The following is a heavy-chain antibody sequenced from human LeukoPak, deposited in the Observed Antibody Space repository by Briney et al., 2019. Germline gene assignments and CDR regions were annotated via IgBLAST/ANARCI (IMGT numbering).Heavy chain of an antibody. D-gene: IGHD3-9*01. Sequence: GGSLRLSCAASGFTFSSYAMHWVRQAPGKGLEWVAVISYDGSNKYYADSVKGRFTISRDNSKNTLYLQMNSLRAEDTAVYYCARGSRDILTGTLYWGQGTLVTVSS. CDR1: GFTFSSYA. CDR3: ARGSRDILTGTLY. V-gene: IGHV3-30-3*01. J-gene: IGHJ4*02. CDR2: ISYDGSNK.